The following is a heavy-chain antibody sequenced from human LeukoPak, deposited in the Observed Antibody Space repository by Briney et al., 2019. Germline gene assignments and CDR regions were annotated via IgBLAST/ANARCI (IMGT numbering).Heavy chain of an antibody. Sequence: PGGSLKLSCAASGFTFSGSAMHWVRQASGKGLEWVGRIRSKANSYATAYAASVKGRFTISRDDSKNTAYLQMNSLKTEDTAVYYCARDRLRGATNDYWGQGTLVTVSS. D-gene: IGHD1-26*01. J-gene: IGHJ4*02. V-gene: IGHV3-73*01. CDR2: IRSKANSYAT. CDR1: GFTFSGSA. CDR3: ARDRLRGATNDY.